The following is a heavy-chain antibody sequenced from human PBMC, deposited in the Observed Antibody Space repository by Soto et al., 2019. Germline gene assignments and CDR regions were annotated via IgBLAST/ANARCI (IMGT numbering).Heavy chain of an antibody. D-gene: IGHD6-13*01. CDR2: IYPGASDT. Sequence: PGQSLKISCKGSRYSFTSYWIGWVRQMPGKGLDWMRIIYPGASDTRYSPSFKGQVTIPADKSISPAYLQWSSLKASDTAMYYCARPSTPDYSSPRATARNYYYGMDVWGRGTTVTVSS. CDR3: ARPSTPDYSSPRATARNYYYGMDV. V-gene: IGHV5-51*01. J-gene: IGHJ6*02. CDR1: RYSFTSYW.